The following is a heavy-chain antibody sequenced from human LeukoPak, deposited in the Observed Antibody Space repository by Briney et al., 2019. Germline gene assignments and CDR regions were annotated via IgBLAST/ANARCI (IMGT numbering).Heavy chain of an antibody. Sequence: SDTQSLPCALYVGSFSGYYWRWIRQPPGEGLELTGEINHSGSTNYNPSLKSRVTISVDTSKNQFSLKLSSVTAADTAVYYCARGGAAAGTRGYVDVWGKGTTVTVSS. CDR1: VGSFSGYY. D-gene: IGHD6-13*01. CDR2: INHSGST. CDR3: ARGGAAAGTRGYVDV. V-gene: IGHV4-34*01. J-gene: IGHJ6*03.